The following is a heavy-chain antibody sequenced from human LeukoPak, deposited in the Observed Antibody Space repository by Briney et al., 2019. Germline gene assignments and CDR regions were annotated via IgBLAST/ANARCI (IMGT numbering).Heavy chain of an antibody. Sequence: SETLSLTCTVSGGSISSGDYYWSWIRQPPGKGLEWIGYIYYSGSTYYNPSLKSRVTILVDTSKNQFSLKLSSVTAADTAVYYCARAELRYDFWSGYYNNWFDPWGRGTLVTVSS. D-gene: IGHD3-3*01. CDR2: IYYSGST. CDR1: GGSISSGDYY. CDR3: ARAELRYDFWSGYYNNWFDP. V-gene: IGHV4-30-4*01. J-gene: IGHJ5*02.